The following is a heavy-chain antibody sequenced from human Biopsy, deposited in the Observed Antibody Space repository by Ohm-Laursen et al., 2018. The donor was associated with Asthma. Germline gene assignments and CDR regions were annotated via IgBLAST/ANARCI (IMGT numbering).Heavy chain of an antibody. CDR3: VRGSSSWHHGPFHYYYGLDV. J-gene: IGHJ6*02. V-gene: IGHV4-39*01. Sequence: TLSLTCSLSSGSGGYMRSGNYYWGWIRQPPGKGLEWIGRIYYSGTTYYNPSLESRVTVSADTSKNQFSLKLTSVTAADTAVYYCVRGSSSWHHGPFHYYYGLDVRGQGTTATVSS. CDR2: IYYSGTT. D-gene: IGHD6-13*01. CDR1: SGSGGYMRSGNYY.